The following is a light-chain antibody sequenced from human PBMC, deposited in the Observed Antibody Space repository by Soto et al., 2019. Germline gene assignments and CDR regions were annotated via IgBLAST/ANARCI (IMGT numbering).Light chain of an antibody. CDR1: QGISSY. Sequence: AIRMTQSPSSLSASTGDRVTITCRASQGISSYLAWYQQKPGKAPKLLIYAAYTLQSGVPSRFSGSGSGTDFTLTIRSLEPEDFAVYYCKQRSNWPITFGQGTRLEIK. V-gene: IGKV1-8*01. CDR2: AAY. CDR3: KQRSNWPIT. J-gene: IGKJ5*01.